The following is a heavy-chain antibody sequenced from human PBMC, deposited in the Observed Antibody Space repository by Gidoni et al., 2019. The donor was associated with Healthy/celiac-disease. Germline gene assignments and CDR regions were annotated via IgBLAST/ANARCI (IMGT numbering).Heavy chain of an antibody. D-gene: IGHD5-12*01. CDR1: GGSISSGSYY. CDR2: IYTSGGT. J-gene: IGHJ4*02. Sequence: QVQLQESGPGLVKPSQTLSLTCTVSGGSISSGSYYWSWIRQPAGKGLEWIGRIYTSGGTNYNPSLKSRVTISVDTSKNQFSLKLSSVTAADTAVYYCARDLGYSGYDPYFDYWGQGTLVTVSS. V-gene: IGHV4-61*02. CDR3: ARDLGYSGYDPYFDY.